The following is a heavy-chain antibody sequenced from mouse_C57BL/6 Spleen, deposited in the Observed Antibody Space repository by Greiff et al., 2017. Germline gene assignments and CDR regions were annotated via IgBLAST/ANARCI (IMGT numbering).Heavy chain of an antibody. CDR1: GYTFTSYG. D-gene: IGHD1-1*01. J-gene: IGHJ1*03. CDR3: AREGVTTVVARYFDV. V-gene: IGHV1-81*01. CDR2: IYPRSGNT. Sequence: VQVVESGAELARPGASVKLSCKASGYTFTSYGISWVKQRPGQGLEWIGEIYPRSGNTYYNEKFKGKATLTADKSSSTAYMELRSLTSEDSAVYFCAREGVTTVVARYFDVWGTGTTVTVSS.